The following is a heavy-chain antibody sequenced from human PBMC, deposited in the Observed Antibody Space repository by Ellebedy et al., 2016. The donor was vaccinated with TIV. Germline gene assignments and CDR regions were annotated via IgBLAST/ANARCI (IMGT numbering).Heavy chain of an antibody. D-gene: IGHD2/OR15-2a*01. CDR1: GFSLSYYW. J-gene: IGHJ4*02. CDR3: ATFYLDGGWGY. V-gene: IGHV3-7*01. CDR2: IKQDGSED. Sequence: GESLKISXVASGFSLSYYWMSWVRQAPGKGLEWVANIKQDGSEDYYVDPVKGRFTISRDNAKNSLYLQMNSLRADDTAVYYCATFYLDGGWGYWGQGTLVTVSS.